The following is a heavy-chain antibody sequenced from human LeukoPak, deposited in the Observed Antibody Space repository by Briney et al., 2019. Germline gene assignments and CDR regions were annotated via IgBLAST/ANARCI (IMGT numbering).Heavy chain of an antibody. CDR3: ARRGDSAPYLDS. J-gene: IGHJ4*02. Sequence: PSETLSLTCNVSGASMNFYYWNWIRQTPGEGLQWIGYVYSSGRTDSNPSLKSRVTISVDTSRSLFSLRLTSVTAADTGVYYCARRGDSAPYLDSWGQGTLVTVSS. V-gene: IGHV4-4*08. CDR1: GASMNFYY. CDR2: VYSSGRT. D-gene: IGHD2-21*02.